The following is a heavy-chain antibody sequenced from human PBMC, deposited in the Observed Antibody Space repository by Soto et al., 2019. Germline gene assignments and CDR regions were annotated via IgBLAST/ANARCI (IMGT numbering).Heavy chain of an antibody. J-gene: IGHJ6*02. CDR3: ASSSYGFYYYYGMDV. CDR1: GFTFTSSA. Sequence: SVKVSCKASGFTFTSSAVQWVRQARGQRLEWIGWIVVGSGNTNYAQKFQERVTITRDLYKSTAYMELSSLRSEDTAVYYCASSSYGFYYYYGMDVSGQGTPVTVSS. D-gene: IGHD3-10*01. V-gene: IGHV1-58*01. CDR2: IVVGSGNT.